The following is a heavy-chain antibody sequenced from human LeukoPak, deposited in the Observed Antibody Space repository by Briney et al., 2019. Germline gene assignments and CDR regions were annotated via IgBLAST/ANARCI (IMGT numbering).Heavy chain of an antibody. CDR1: GITLSGYT. D-gene: IGHD2-8*02. J-gene: IGHJ1*01. CDR3: AREGKYCTGVLCYDEH. V-gene: IGHV3-21*01. CDR2: ISTTSNSI. Sequence: GGSLRLSCAASGITLSGYTMTWVRRAPGKGLEWVSSISTTSNSIYYADSVKGRFTISRDNAKNSLYLQVNSLRVEDTAVYYRAREGKYCTGVLCYDEHWGQGTLVTVSS.